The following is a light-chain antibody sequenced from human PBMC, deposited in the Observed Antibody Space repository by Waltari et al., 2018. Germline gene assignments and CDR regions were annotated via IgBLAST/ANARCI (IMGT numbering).Light chain of an antibody. J-gene: IGKJ5*01. V-gene: IGKV3-15*01. CDR3: QQYNHWPPIT. CDR1: QSISSN. CDR2: EAS. Sequence: EIVMTQSPDTLSVSPGERATFSCRASQSISSNLAWYRQKPGQGPRLLIYEASTSATSPPARFSGSGSGTDFTLTVSSLQSEDSAVYYCQQYNHWPPITFGQGTRLEIK.